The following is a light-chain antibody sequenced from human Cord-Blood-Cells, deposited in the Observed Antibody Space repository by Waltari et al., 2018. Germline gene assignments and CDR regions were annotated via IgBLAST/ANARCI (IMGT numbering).Light chain of an antibody. V-gene: IGLV2-23*01. Sequence: QSALTPPASVSGSPGQSITISCTGTSSDVGSYNLASWYQQHPGKSPNLMIYEGSKRPSGVSKRFSGAKSGNTASLTISGLQAEDEADYYCCSYAGSSTWVFGGGTKLTVL. CDR1: SSDVGSYNL. CDR3: CSYAGSSTWV. CDR2: EGS. J-gene: IGLJ3*02.